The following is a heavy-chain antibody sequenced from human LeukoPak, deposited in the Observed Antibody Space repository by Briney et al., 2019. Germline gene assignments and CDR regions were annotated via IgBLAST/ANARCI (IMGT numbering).Heavy chain of an antibody. Sequence: SETLSLTCTVSGGSISSYYWSWIRQPAGKGLEWIGRIYTSGSTNYNPSLKSRVTISVDTSKNQFSLKLSSVTAADTAVYYCAGENVLRFLEWLWGQGTLVTVSS. CDR2: IYTSGST. D-gene: IGHD3-3*01. CDR1: GGSISSYY. CDR3: AGENVLRFLEWL. V-gene: IGHV4-4*07. J-gene: IGHJ4*02.